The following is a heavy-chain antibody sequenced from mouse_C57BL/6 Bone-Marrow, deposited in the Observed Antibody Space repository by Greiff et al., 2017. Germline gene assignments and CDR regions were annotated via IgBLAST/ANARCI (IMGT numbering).Heavy chain of an antibody. CDR3: ARVRVVAIGDYFDY. CDR1: GYSITSGYY. CDR2: ISYDGSN. J-gene: IGHJ2*01. D-gene: IGHD1-1*01. Sequence: DVKLQESGPGLVKPSQSLSLTCSVTGYSITSGYYWNWIRQFPGNKLEWMGYISYDGSNNYNPSLKNRISITRDTSKNQFFLKLNSVTTEDTATYYCARVRVVAIGDYFDYWGQGTTLTVSS. V-gene: IGHV3-6*01.